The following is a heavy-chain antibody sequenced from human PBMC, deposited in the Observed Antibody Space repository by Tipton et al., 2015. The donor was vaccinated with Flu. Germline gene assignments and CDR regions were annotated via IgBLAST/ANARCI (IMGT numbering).Heavy chain of an antibody. J-gene: IGHJ4*02. V-gene: IGHV4-59*01. CDR3: ASTRLGYCSGGSCYSGSDFDY. CDR2: IYYSGST. D-gene: IGHD2-15*01. Sequence: TLSLTCTVSGGSISSYYWSWIRQPPGKGLEWIGYIYYSGSTNYNPSLKSRVTISVDTSKNQFSLKLSSVTAADTAVYYCASTRLGYCSGGSCYSGSDFDYWGQGTLVTVSS. CDR1: GGSISSYY.